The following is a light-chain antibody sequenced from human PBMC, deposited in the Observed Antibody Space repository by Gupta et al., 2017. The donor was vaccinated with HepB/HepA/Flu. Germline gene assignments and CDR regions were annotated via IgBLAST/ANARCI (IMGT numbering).Light chain of an antibody. CDR2: RTN. V-gene: IGLV1-47*01. J-gene: IGLJ3*02. CDR3: AAWDDSMSSWV. CDR1: SPDIGSIY. Sequence: QSVLTHPPSASGTPGQRVTISCSGSSPDIGSIYVYWYQQLPGTAPKLLIYRTNQRRSGVPDRFSGSKSGTSASVAISGLRAEDEADYYCAAWDDSMSSWVFGGGTKLIVL.